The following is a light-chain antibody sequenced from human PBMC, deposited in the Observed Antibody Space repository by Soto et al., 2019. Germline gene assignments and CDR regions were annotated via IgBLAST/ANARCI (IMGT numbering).Light chain of an antibody. V-gene: IGKV3-15*01. J-gene: IGKJ1*01. CDR2: HAS. Sequence: EIVMTQSPATLSVSPGERATLSCRASQSVDSNLAWYQQKPGQAPRLLIYHASTRATGVPARFSGSGSGTDFTLTISSLQSEDFAVYYCQHYKNWRTFGQGTTVEIK. CDR3: QHYKNWRT. CDR1: QSVDSN.